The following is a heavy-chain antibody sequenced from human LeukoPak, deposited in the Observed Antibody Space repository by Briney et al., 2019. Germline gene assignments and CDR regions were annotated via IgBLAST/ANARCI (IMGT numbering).Heavy chain of an antibody. D-gene: IGHD4-17*01. J-gene: IGHJ6*04. CDR3: ASSYGDYAFDGMDV. V-gene: IGHV3-33*01. CDR2: IWYDGSNK. Sequence: GGPLRLSCAASGFTFSSCGMHWARQAPGKGLEWVAVIWYDGSNKYYADSVKGRFTISRDNSKNTLYLQMNSLRAEDTAVYYCASSYGDYAFDGMDVWGKGTTVTVSS. CDR1: GFTFSSCG.